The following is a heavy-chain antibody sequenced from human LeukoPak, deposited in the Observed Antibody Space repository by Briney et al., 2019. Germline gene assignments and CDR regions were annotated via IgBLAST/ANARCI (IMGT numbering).Heavy chain of an antibody. CDR1: GYTFTSYG. D-gene: IGHD3-3*01. V-gene: IGHV1-18*01. CDR3: ARGADFWSGYSPLDSPFDY. J-gene: IGHJ4*02. Sequence: ASVKVSCKASGYTFTSYGISWVRQAPGQGLEWMGWISAYNGNTNYAQKLQSRVTMTADTSTSTAYMELRSLRSDDTAVYYCARGADFWSGYSPLDSPFDYWGQGTLVTVSS. CDR2: ISAYNGNT.